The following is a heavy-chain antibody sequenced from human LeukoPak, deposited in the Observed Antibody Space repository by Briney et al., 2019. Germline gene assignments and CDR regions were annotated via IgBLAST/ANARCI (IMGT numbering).Heavy chain of an antibody. Sequence: GGSLRLSCAASGFTVSSNYMNWVRRAPGKGLEWVSIIYSGGSTYYADSVKGRFTTSRDNSKNTLYLQMNSLRAEDTAVYYCARAYYYDSKNYYNPTSSFDYWGQGTLVTVAS. CDR2: IYSGGST. V-gene: IGHV3-53*01. CDR1: GFTVSSNY. J-gene: IGHJ4*02. CDR3: ARAYYYDSKNYYNPTSSFDY. D-gene: IGHD3-10*01.